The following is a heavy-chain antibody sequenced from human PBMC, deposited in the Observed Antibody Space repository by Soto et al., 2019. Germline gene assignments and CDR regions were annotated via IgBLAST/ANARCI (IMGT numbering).Heavy chain of an antibody. CDR2: SSDNGVRA. CDR1: GFTLRTYA. Sequence: GGSLRLSCLASGFTLRTYAMAWVRQAPGTGLEWVSTSSDNGVRAFYADSVKGRFTVSRDNSKNTLYLQMSSLRADDTAVYYCAKGSNFPNWFDPWGQGSLVTVS. J-gene: IGHJ5*02. V-gene: IGHV3-23*01. CDR3: AKGSNFPNWFDP.